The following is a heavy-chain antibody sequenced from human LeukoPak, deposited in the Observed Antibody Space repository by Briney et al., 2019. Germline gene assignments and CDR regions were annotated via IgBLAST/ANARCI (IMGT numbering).Heavy chain of an antibody. CDR3: ARDASRDPLVEYFQH. J-gene: IGHJ1*01. CDR2: ISSSSSTI. V-gene: IGHV3-48*01. Sequence: GGSLRLSCAASGFTFSSYSMNWVRQAPGKGLEWVSYISSSSSTIYYADSVEGRFSISRDNAKNSLYLQMNSLGAEDTAVYYCARDASRDPLVEYFQHWARAPWSPSPQ. CDR1: GFTFSSYS. D-gene: IGHD2-21*02.